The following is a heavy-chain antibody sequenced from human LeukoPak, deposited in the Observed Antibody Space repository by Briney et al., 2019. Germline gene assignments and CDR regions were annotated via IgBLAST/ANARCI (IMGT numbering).Heavy chain of an antibody. Sequence: GRSLRLSCAASGFTFSSYSMNWVRQAPGKGLEWVSSISSSSSYIYYADSVKGRFTTSRDNAKNSLYLQMNSLRAEDTAVYYCARDSTYCSSTSCFDYWGQGTLVTVSS. CDR2: ISSSSSYI. V-gene: IGHV3-21*01. CDR1: GFTFSSYS. CDR3: ARDSTYCSSTSCFDY. J-gene: IGHJ4*02. D-gene: IGHD2-2*01.